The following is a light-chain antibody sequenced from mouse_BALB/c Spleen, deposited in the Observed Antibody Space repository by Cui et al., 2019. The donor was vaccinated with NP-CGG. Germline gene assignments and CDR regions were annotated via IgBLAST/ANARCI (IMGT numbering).Light chain of an antibody. CDR1: TGAVTTSNY. CDR3: ALWYSNHWV. Sequence: QAVVTKESALTTSPGETVTLTCRSSTGAVTTSNYANWVQEKPDHLFTGLIGGTNNRTPGVPARFSGSLIGGKAALTITGAQTEDEAMYFCALWYSNHWVFGGGTKLTVL. V-gene: IGLV1*01. J-gene: IGLJ1*01. CDR2: GTN.